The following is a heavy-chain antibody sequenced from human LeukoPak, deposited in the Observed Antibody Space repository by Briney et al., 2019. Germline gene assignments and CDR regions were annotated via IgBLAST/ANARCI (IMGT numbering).Heavy chain of an antibody. CDR3: ARDGVSYSSGCRLDY. CDR1: GYIFTSYY. D-gene: IGHD6-19*01. Sequence: ASVKVSCKASGYIFTSYYVHWVRQAPGQGLEWMGIINPSGGSTSYAQKFQGRVTMTRDTSTSTVYMELSSLRSEDTAVYYCARDGVSYSSGCRLDYWGQGTLVTVSS. V-gene: IGHV1-46*01. J-gene: IGHJ4*02. CDR2: INPSGGST.